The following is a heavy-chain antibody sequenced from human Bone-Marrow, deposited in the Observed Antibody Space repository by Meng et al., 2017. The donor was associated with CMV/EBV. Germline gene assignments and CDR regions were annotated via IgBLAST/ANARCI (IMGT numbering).Heavy chain of an antibody. CDR2: IYSGGST. V-gene: IGHV3-53*05. CDR1: GFTVSSNY. Sequence: GGSLRLSCAASGFTVSSNYMSWVRQAPGKGLEWVSVIYSGGSTYYADSVKGRFTISRDNSKNTLYLQMTSLRSEDTAVYYCARLYYYDSNGYYSGDYWGQGTLVTVSS. J-gene: IGHJ4*02. D-gene: IGHD3-22*01. CDR3: ARLYYYDSNGYYSGDY.